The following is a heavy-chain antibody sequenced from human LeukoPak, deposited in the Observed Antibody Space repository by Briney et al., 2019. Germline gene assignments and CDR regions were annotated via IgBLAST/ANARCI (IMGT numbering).Heavy chain of an antibody. Sequence: AGGSLRLSCAASGFTFSSYARSWVRQAPGKGLEWVSAISGSAYSTYYADSVKGRFTISRDNSKNTLYLQMNSLRAEDTAVYYCAKETVAAPPIDYWGQGTLVTVSS. CDR1: GFTFSSYA. V-gene: IGHV3-23*01. CDR3: AKETVAAPPIDY. D-gene: IGHD6-19*01. CDR2: ISGSAYST. J-gene: IGHJ4*02.